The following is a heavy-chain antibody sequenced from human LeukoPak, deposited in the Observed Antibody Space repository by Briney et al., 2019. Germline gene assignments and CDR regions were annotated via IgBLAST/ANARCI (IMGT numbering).Heavy chain of an antibody. V-gene: IGHV3-23*01. CDR3: AKNRGSGSYDFDS. J-gene: IGHJ4*02. CDR2: ISGSGGST. CDR1: GFTFSSYA. D-gene: IGHD3-10*01. Sequence: GGSLRLSCAASGFTFSSYAMSWVRQAPGKGLEWVSAISGSGGSTYYADSVKGRFTISRDNSKNTLYLQMDSLRAEDTAVYNCAKNRGSGSYDFDSWGQGTLVTVSS.